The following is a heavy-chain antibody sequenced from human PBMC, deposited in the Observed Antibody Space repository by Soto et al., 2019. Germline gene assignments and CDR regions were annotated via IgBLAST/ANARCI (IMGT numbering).Heavy chain of an antibody. CDR2: IYYSGRT. D-gene: IGHD5-18*01. Sequence: QVQLQESGPGLVKPSETLSLTCTVSGGSVSSGSYYWSWIRQPPGKGLEWIGYIYYSGRTNYNPPRKRRVTKSVDTSKNQFSLKLSSVTAADTAVYYCARISGYSYGLPPYFDYWGQGTLVTVSS. J-gene: IGHJ4*02. CDR3: ARISGYSYGLPPYFDY. CDR1: GGSVSSGSYY. V-gene: IGHV4-61*01.